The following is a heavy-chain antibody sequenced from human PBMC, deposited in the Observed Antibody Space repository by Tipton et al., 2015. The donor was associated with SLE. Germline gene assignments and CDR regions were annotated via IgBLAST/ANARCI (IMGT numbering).Heavy chain of an antibody. CDR2: IWYDGSNK. D-gene: IGHD6-13*01. CDR1: GFTFSSYA. J-gene: IGHJ4*02. CDR3: ARERYSSSRTRSFDY. V-gene: IGHV3-33*08. Sequence: SLRLSCAASGFTFSSYAMSWVRQAPGKGLEWVAVIWYDGSNKYYADSVKGRFTISRDNSKNTLYLQMSSLRAEDTAVYYCARERYSSSRTRSFDYWGQGTLVTVSS.